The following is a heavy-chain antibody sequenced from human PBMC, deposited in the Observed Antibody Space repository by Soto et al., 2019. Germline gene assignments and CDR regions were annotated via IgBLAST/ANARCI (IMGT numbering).Heavy chain of an antibody. D-gene: IGHD2-15*01. CDR1: GYTFTSYW. J-gene: IGHJ4*02. V-gene: IGHV5-51*01. CDR2: IYPGDSDT. Sequence: PGESLKISCKGSGYTFTSYWIAWVRQMPGKGLEWMGIIYPGDSDTTYSPSFQGQVTISADKSLSTASLQWSSLRASDTAMYYCARQYCSGGSCYHPDYWGQGTLVTVSS. CDR3: ARQYCSGGSCYHPDY.